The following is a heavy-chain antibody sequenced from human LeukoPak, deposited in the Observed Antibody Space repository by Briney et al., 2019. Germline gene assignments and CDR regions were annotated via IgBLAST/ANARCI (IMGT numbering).Heavy chain of an antibody. V-gene: IGHV4-39*01. CDR1: GGSISNNYY. CDR3: SRRSGGSDYQGYFQH. CDR2: IYYTGST. J-gene: IGHJ1*01. D-gene: IGHD2-21*01. Sequence: SETLSHTCTVSGGSISNNYYWGWSRQPPGKGLEWVGSIYYTGSTYYKPSLKSRVTISLDTSKNQFSLKLSSVTAADTAVYYCSRRSGGSDYQGYFQHWGQGTLVTVSS.